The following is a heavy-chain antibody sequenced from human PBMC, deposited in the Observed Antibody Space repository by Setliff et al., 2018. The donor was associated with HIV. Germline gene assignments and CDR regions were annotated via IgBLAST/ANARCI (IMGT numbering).Heavy chain of an antibody. D-gene: IGHD5-18*01. V-gene: IGHV4-39*07. CDR2: MYYSGST. J-gene: IGHJ4*02. Sequence: PSETLSLTCTVSGGSISSSSYYWGWVRRPPGKGLEWIGSMYYSGSTYYTPSLKSRITISLDTSKNQFSLRMRSVTAADTAVYYCARVFVDTAVLRVLEYYFDSWGRGTWSPSPQ. CDR3: ARVFVDTAVLRVLEYYFDS. CDR1: GGSISSSSYY.